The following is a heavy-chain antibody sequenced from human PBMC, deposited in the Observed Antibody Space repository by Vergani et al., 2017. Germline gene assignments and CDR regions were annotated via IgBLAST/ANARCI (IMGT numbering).Heavy chain of an antibody. J-gene: IGHJ4*02. Sequence: VQLVESGGGLVQPGRSLRLSCAASGFSFSDHYMTWIRQAPGKGLEWVSYISNSGNTIEYADSVKGRFSISRDNAKSSLFLQMDSLRAEDTAVYYCASNPYYYGSGSYYNDYWGQGTLVTVSS. CDR3: ASNPYYYGSGSYYNDY. CDR1: GFSFSDHY. CDR2: ISNSGNTI. D-gene: IGHD3-10*01. V-gene: IGHV3-11*01.